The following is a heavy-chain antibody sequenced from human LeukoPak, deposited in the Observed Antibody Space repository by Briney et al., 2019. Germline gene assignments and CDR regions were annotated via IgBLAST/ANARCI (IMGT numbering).Heavy chain of an antibody. CDR2: ITSSSSYI. J-gene: IGHJ4*02. Sequence: PGGSLRLSCAASGFTFSSYSMNWVRQAPGKGLEWVSSITSSSSYIYYADSVKGRFTISRDNSKNTLYLQMNSLRAEDTAVYYCARRAGAYSHPYDYWGQGTLVTVSS. CDR3: ARRAGAYSHPYDY. CDR1: GFTFSSYS. V-gene: IGHV3-21*04. D-gene: IGHD4/OR15-4a*01.